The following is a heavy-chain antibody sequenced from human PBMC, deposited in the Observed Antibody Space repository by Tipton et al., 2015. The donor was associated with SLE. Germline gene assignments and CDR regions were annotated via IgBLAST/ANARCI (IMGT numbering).Heavy chain of an antibody. CDR3: ARAIRFFDP. Sequence: TLSLTCTVSGVSVSSYYWSWIRQPPGKGLEWIGYVSPSGNTNDNPSLNSRVTVSVDTSTNQFSLKLTSVTAADTAVYYCARAIRFFDPWGQGALVTVSS. J-gene: IGHJ5*02. CDR2: VSPSGNT. V-gene: IGHV4-4*08. CDR1: GVSVSSYY. D-gene: IGHD2-2*02.